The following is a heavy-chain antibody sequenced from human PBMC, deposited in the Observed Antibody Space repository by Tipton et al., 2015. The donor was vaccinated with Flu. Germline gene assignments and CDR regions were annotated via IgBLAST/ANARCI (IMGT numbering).Heavy chain of an antibody. J-gene: IGHJ6*02. V-gene: IGHV3-15*01. D-gene: IGHD1-1*01. CDR2: IKSKTSGRTI. Sequence: SLRLSCAASGFIFSDAWMNWVRLAPGKGLEWVGRIKSKTSGRTIDYAAPVKGRFTISRDDSEHTLYLQMNSLESEDTAVYYCMWKQDFYNGMDVWGQGTTVSVSS. CDR3: MWKQDFYNGMDV. CDR1: GFIFSDAW.